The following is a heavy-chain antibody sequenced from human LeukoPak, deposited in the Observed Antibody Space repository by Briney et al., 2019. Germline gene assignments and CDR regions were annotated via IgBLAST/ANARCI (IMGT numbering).Heavy chain of an antibody. CDR1: GGSFSGYY. Sequence: PSETLSLTCAVYGGSFSGYYWSWVRQAPGKGLEWVSAISGSGGSTYYADSVKGRFTISRDNSKNTLYLQMNSLRTEDTAIYYCAKYSSSWYIGVFDYWGQGTLVTVSS. V-gene: IGHV3-23*01. CDR3: AKYSSSWYIGVFDY. CDR2: ISGSGGST. J-gene: IGHJ4*02. D-gene: IGHD6-13*01.